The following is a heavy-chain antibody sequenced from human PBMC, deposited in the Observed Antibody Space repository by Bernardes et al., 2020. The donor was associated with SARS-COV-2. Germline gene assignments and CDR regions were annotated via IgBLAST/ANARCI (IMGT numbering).Heavy chain of an antibody. J-gene: IGHJ4*02. CDR2: ISYDGSNK. D-gene: IGHD3-10*01. V-gene: IGHV3-30-3*01. Sequence: GGSLRLSCAASGFTFTNYAMHWVRQAPGKGLEWVAVISYDGSNKYYTDSVKGRFTLSRDNSENTLYLQMNSLRADDTAVYYCARDRWFGDSLRGYFDYWGQGTLVTVSS. CDR3: ARDRWFGDSLRGYFDY. CDR1: GFTFTNYA.